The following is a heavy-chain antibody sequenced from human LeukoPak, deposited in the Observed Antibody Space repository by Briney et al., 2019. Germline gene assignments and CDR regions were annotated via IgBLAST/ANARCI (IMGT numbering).Heavy chain of an antibody. Sequence: GGSLRLSCAASGFTFSSYAMSWVRQAPGKGLEWVSAISGRGGSTYYADSVKGRFTISRDNSKNTLYLQMNSLRAEDTAVYYCAKDPVQRITMIVEVTYYFHYWGQGPLGTVSS. V-gene: IGHV3-23*01. CDR2: ISGRGGST. D-gene: IGHD3-22*01. CDR1: GFTFSSYA. J-gene: IGHJ4*02. CDR3: AKDPVQRITMIVEVTYYFHY.